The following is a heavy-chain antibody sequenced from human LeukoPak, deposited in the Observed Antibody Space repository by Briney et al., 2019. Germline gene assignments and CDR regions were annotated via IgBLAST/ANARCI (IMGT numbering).Heavy chain of an antibody. J-gene: IGHJ4*02. V-gene: IGHV1-18*01. D-gene: IGHD6-19*01. CDR2: ISAYNGNT. Sequence: ASVKVSCKASGYTFTSYGISWVRQAPGQGLEWMGWISAYNGNTNYAQKLQGRVTMTTDTSTSTAYMELSRLRSDDTAVYYCAGSSGWLYRVDYWGQGTLVTVSS. CDR3: AGSSGWLYRVDY. CDR1: GYTFTSYG.